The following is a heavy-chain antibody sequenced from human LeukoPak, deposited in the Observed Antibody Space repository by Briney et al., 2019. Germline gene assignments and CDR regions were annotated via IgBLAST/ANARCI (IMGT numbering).Heavy chain of an antibody. CDR2: IYNGVPT. CDR3: VQTTGWPCFDY. D-gene: IGHD6-19*01. Sequence: PSETLSLTCTTSGAPISRFYWSWVRQPPGKGLEWIGNIYNGVPTFFNPSLKSRVTLSVDTSKTQFSLQLASVTAADTAVYYCVQTTGWPCFDYWGQGILVTVSS. V-gene: IGHV4-4*09. CDR1: GAPISRFY. J-gene: IGHJ4*02.